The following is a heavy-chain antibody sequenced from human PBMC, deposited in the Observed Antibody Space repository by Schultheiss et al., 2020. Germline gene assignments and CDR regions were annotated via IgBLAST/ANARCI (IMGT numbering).Heavy chain of an antibody. V-gene: IGHV3-30*02. CDR3: AKDKGDYYYGMDV. Sequence: GGSLRLSCAASGFTFSSYGMHWVRQAPGKGLEWVAVIWYDGSNKYYADSVKGRFTISRDNSKNTLYLQMNSLRAEDTALYYCAKDKGDYYYGMDVWGQGTTVTVSS. J-gene: IGHJ6*02. CDR2: IWYDGSNK. CDR1: GFTFSSYG.